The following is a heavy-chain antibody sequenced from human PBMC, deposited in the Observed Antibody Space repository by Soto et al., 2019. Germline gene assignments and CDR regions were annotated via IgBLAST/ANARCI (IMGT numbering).Heavy chain of an antibody. CDR1: GGSISSSSYY. D-gene: IGHD6-13*01. V-gene: IGHV4-39*02. Sequence: SETLSLTCTVSGGSISSSSYYWGWIRQPPGKGLEWIGSIYYSGSTYYNPSLKSRVTISVDTSKNQFSLKLSSVTAADTAVYYCARDLVDASSSWLYYYYYGMDVWGQGTTVTVSS. CDR3: ARDLVDASSSWLYYYYYGMDV. J-gene: IGHJ6*02. CDR2: IYYSGST.